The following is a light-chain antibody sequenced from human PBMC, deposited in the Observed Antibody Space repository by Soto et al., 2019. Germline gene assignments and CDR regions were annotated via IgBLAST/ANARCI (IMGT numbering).Light chain of an antibody. CDR3: ATWDDRLNGDV. CDR1: SSNIGSDT. V-gene: IGLV1-44*01. Sequence: VPTQPPSETGTPGQPVPVSCSGSSSNIGSDTVPLYQQLPGTPPIRLLYGIDLRSSGVPDRFSGSRSATAASLAISGLQPEDEADYYCATWDDRLNGDVFGSGTKVSVL. CDR2: GID. J-gene: IGLJ1*01.